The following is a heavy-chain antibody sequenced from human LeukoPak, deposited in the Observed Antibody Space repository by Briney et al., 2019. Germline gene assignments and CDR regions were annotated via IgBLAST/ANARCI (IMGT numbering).Heavy chain of an antibody. CDR2: MNPNSGNT. CDR3: ARTQHRYCSSTSCYGDMDV. J-gene: IGHJ6*03. V-gene: IGHV1-8*01. CDR1: GYTFTSYD. D-gene: IGHD2-2*01. Sequence: ASVKVSCKASGYTFTSYDINWVRQATGQGLEWMGWMNPNSGNTGYAQKFQGRVTMTRNTSISTAYMELSSLRSEDTAVYYCARTQHRYCSSTSCYGDMDVWGKGTTVTISS.